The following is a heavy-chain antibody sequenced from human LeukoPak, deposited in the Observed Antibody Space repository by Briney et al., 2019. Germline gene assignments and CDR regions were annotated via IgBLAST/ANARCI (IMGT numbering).Heavy chain of an antibody. J-gene: IGHJ6*02. CDR3: ARDLAVAVPAYYGMDV. CDR1: GYTFTSYG. Sequence: GASVKVSCKAFGYTFTSYGISWVRQAPGQGLEWMGWISAYNGNTNYAQKLQGRVTMTTDTSTSTAYMELRSLRSDDTAVYYCARDLAVAVPAYYGMDVWGQGTTVTVSS. V-gene: IGHV1-18*01. CDR2: ISAYNGNT. D-gene: IGHD6-19*01.